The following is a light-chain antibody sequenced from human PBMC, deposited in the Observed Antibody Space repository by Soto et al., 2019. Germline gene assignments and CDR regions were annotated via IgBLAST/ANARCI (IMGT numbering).Light chain of an antibody. Sequence: EIVLTQSPATLSLSPGERATLSCRASQSVSSYLAWYQQKPGQAPRLLIFDASNRATGIPARFSGSGSGTEFSLTISSLQPDDFATYYCQQYNSYSRPFGQGTKVDIK. CDR1: QSVSSY. J-gene: IGKJ1*01. V-gene: IGKV3-11*01. CDR2: DAS. CDR3: QQYNSYSRP.